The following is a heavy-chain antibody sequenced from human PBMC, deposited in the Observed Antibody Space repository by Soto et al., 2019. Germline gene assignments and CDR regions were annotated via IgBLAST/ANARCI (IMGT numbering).Heavy chain of an antibody. V-gene: IGHV4-39*01. J-gene: IGHJ6*03. CDR2: IYYSGST. CDR3: ASINYDFWSGTNPYYYYYMDV. Sequence: SETLSLTCTVSGGSISSSSYYWGWIRQPPGKGLEWIGSIYYSGSTYYNPSLKSRVTISVDTSKNQFSLKLSSVTAADTAVYYCASINYDFWSGTNPYYYYYMDVWGKGTTVT. D-gene: IGHD3-3*01. CDR1: GGSISSSSYY.